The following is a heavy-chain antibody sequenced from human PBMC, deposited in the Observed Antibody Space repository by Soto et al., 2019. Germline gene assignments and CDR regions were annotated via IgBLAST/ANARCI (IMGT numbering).Heavy chain of an antibody. D-gene: IGHD3-3*01. V-gene: IGHV3-7*05. J-gene: IGHJ3*02. CDR3: ARDRGDYDFWSGYSSALDI. CDR1: GFTFSRYW. Sequence: EVQLVESGGGLVQPGGSLRLSCAASGFTFSRYWMTWVRQAPGKGLEWVANIKQDGSEKYYVDSVKGRFTISRDNAKNSLNLQRNSLRAEDTAVYYCARDRGDYDFWSGYSSALDIWGQGTMVTVSS. CDR2: IKQDGSEK.